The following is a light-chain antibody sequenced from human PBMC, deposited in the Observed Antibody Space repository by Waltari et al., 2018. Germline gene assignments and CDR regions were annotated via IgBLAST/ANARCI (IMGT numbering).Light chain of an antibody. CDR1: SSDVGSYNL. J-gene: IGLJ3*02. CDR3: CSYAGSSSWV. Sequence: QSALTQPASVSGSPGQSITISCTGTSSDVGSYNLVSWYQQHPGKAPKLMIYAVSKRPTGVPNRFSGSKSGNTASLTVSGLQAEDEADYYCCSYAGSSSWVFGGGTKLTVL. V-gene: IGLV2-23*02. CDR2: AVS.